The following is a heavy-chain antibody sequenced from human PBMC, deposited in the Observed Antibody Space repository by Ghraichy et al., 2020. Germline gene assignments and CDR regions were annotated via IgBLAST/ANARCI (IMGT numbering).Heavy chain of an antibody. J-gene: IGHJ4*02. Sequence: SETLSLTCAVYGGSFSGYYWSWIRQPPGKGLEWIGEINHSGSTNYNPSLKSRVTISVDTSKNQFSLKLSSVTAADTAVYYCARAGRVLAARRLDYWGQGTLVTVSS. V-gene: IGHV4-34*01. D-gene: IGHD6-6*01. CDR2: INHSGST. CDR1: GGSFSGYY. CDR3: ARAGRVLAARRLDY.